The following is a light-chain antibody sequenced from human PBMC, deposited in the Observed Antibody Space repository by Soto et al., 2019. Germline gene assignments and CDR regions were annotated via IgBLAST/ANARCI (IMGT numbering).Light chain of an antibody. J-gene: IGKJ1*01. V-gene: IGKV1-39*01. CDR2: AAS. CDR3: QQYNSYGT. Sequence: IQVSQSPFSLSASVGDRVTITCRTSESISSYLNWYQQKPGKAPKLLIYAASSLQSGVPSRFSGSGSGTEFTLTISSVQPDDFASYYCQQYNSYGTFGQGTKVDIK. CDR1: ESISSY.